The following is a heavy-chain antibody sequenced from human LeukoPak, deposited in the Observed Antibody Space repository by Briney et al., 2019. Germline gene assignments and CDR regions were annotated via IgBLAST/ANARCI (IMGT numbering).Heavy chain of an antibody. CDR2: ISPSSSAI. CDR3: ARDRSPYDSSGYYLDF. CDR1: GFTFSNYY. Sequence: GGSLRLSCAASGFTFSNYYMNWVRQAPGKGLEWVSSISPSSSAIYYADSVKGRFTISRDNAENSVYLQMNSLRDEDTAVYYCARDRSPYDSSGYYLDFWGQGTLVTVSS. V-gene: IGHV3-48*02. J-gene: IGHJ4*02. D-gene: IGHD3-22*01.